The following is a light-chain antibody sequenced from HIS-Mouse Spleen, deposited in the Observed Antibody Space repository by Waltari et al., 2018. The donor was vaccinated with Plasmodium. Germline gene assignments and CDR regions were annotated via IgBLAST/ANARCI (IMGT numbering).Light chain of an antibody. CDR2: KDS. J-gene: IGLJ3*02. CDR1: ALPKQY. CDR3: QSADSSGTPNWV. V-gene: IGLV3-25*03. Sequence: SYELTQPPSVSVSPGQTARITCSGDALPKQYAYWYQQKPGQAPVLVIYKDSERPSGTPERFSSSSSGTTVTLTISGVQAEDEADYYCQSADSSGTPNWVFGGGTKLTVL.